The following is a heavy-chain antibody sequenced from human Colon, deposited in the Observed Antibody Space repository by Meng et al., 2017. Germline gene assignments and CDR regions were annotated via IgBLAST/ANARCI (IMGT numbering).Heavy chain of an antibody. V-gene: IGHV4-4*02. CDR2: IAHHGGT. CDR1: GDSISNGHW. CDR3: VRDSLVQVAPQSIILRRGGMNV. D-gene: IGHD1-1*01. Sequence: QGQVQGSGPGVAQLLGTPSLTCNVSGDSISNGHWWGWVRQPPGKGLEWLGEIAHHGGTSSNPSLKSRLTISVDKANNQFSLKLTSVTAADAAVYFCVRDSLVQVAPQSIILRRGGMNVWGQGTTVTVSS. J-gene: IGHJ6*02.